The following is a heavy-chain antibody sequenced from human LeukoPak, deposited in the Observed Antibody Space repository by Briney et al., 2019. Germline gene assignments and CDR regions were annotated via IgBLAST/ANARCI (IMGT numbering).Heavy chain of an antibody. CDR3: ARGLSGRIFGVVIIYNWFDP. Sequence: SETLSLTSAVDGESFIDYYWSWIRQPPGKGLEWIGEIKHSGSTNYNPSLKSRVTISVATSKNQFSLKLSSVTAADTAVYYCARGLSGRIFGVVIIYNWFDPWGQGTLVTVSS. J-gene: IGHJ5*02. CDR2: IKHSGST. V-gene: IGHV4-34*01. D-gene: IGHD3-3*02. CDR1: GESFIDYY.